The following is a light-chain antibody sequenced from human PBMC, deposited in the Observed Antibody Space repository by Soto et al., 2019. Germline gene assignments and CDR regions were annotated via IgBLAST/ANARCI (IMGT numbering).Light chain of an antibody. CDR3: QQYNSYSPYT. J-gene: IGKJ2*01. CDR2: KAS. V-gene: IGKV1-5*03. Sequence: DIQMTQSPSTLSASVGDRVTITCRASQTINDWLAWYQQKPGKAPKLLIYKASSLESGIPSRFSGSGSGTEFTLTISSLQPEDFATNYCQQYNSYSPYTFGQGTKLEVK. CDR1: QTINDW.